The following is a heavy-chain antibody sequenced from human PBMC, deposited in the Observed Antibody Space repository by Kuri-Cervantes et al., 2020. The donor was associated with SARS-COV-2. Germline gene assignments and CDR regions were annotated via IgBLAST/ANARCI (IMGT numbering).Heavy chain of an antibody. CDR2: IYHSGST. D-gene: IGHD3-10*01. J-gene: IGHJ3*02. Sequence: SCAASGFTFSSYSMNWVRQAPGKGLEWIGSIYHSGSTYYNPSLKSRVTISVDTSKNQFSLKLSSVTAADTAVYYCARGDYYGSGDAFDIWGQGTMVTVSS. V-gene: IGHV4-38-2*01. CDR1: GFTFSSYS. CDR3: ARGDYYGSGDAFDI.